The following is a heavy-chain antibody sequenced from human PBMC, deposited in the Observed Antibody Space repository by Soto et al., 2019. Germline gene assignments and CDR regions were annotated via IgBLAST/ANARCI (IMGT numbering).Heavy chain of an antibody. J-gene: IGHJ6*02. Sequence: QVQLVESGGGVVQPGRSLRLSCAASGFTFSSYGMHWVRQAPGKGLEWVAVIWYDGSNKYYVDSVKGRFTISRDNSKNTLYLQMNSLRAEDKAVYYCARGGYCSSTSCYTYYYYGMDVWGQGTTVTVSS. CDR1: GFTFSSYG. CDR3: ARGGYCSSTSCYTYYYYGMDV. V-gene: IGHV3-33*01. CDR2: IWYDGSNK. D-gene: IGHD2-2*02.